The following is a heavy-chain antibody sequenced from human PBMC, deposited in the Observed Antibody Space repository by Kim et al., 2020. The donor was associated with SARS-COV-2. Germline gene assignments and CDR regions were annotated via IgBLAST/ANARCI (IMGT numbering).Heavy chain of an antibody. V-gene: IGHV1-69*13. CDR2: IIPIFGTA. Sequence: SVKVSCKASGGTFSSYAISWVRQAPGQGLEWMGGIIPIFGTANYAQKFQGRVTITADESTSTAYMELSSLRSEDTAVYYCARAARATVTPNYYYYYGMDVWGQGTTVTVSS. J-gene: IGHJ6*02. CDR1: GGTFSSYA. D-gene: IGHD4-17*01. CDR3: ARAARATVTPNYYYYYGMDV.